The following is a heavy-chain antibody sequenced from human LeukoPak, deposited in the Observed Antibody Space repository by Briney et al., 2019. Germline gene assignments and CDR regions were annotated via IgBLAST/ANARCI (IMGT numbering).Heavy chain of an antibody. D-gene: IGHD3-22*01. Sequence: ASVKVSCKASGYTFTGYYMHWVRQAPGKGLEWMGGFGPEDGETIYAQKFQGRVTMTEDTSTDTAYMELSSLRSEDTAVYYCATDSSGYSHFDYWGQGTLVTVSS. CDR2: FGPEDGET. V-gene: IGHV1-24*01. J-gene: IGHJ4*02. CDR1: GYTFTGYY. CDR3: ATDSSGYSHFDY.